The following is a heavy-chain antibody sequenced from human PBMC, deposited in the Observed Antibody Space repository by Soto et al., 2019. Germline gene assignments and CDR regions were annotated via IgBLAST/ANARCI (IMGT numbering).Heavy chain of an antibody. V-gene: IGHV1-18*01. J-gene: IGHJ4*02. CDR2: ISAYNGNT. D-gene: IGHD3-22*01. Sequence: ASVKVSCKASGYTFTSYGSSWVRQAPGQGLEWMGWISAYNGNTNYAQKLQGRVTMTTDTSASTAYMELSSLRSEDTAVYYCAAEYYYGSSDPKGRIDWGQGTLVTVSS. CDR3: AAEYYYGSSDPKGRID. CDR1: GYTFTSYG.